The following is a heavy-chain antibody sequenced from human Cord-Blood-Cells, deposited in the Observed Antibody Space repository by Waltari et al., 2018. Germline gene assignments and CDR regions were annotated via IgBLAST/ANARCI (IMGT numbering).Heavy chain of an antibody. CDR3: ASFISGAFGY. V-gene: IGHV1-69*01. CDR2: IIPIFGTA. D-gene: IGHD1-20*01. J-gene: IGHJ4*02. CDR1: AGTFSSYD. Sequence: QVHLVQSGAAVKKPGSSSKVSCTAYAGTFSSYDITCVRKVPGQGLEWMGGIIPIFGTANYAQKFQGRVTITADESTSTAYMELSSLRSEDTAVYYCASFISGAFGYWGQGTLVTVSS.